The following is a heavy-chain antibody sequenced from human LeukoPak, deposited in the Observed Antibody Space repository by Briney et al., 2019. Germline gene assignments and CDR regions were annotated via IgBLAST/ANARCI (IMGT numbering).Heavy chain of an antibody. D-gene: IGHD3-10*01. V-gene: IGHV3-23*01. J-gene: IGHJ4*02. CDR3: AKDYYGSGSYYLPFDY. CDR1: GFTFSSYA. CDR2: ISGSGGST. Sequence: SGGSLRPSCAASGFTFSSYAMSWVRQAPGKGLEWVSAISGSGGSTYYADSVKGRFTISRDNSKNTLYLQMNSLRAEDTAVYYCAKDYYGSGSYYLPFDYWGQGTLVTVSS.